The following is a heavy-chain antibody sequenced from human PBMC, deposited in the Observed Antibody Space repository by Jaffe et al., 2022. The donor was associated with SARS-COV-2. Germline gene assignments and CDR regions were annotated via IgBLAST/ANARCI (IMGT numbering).Heavy chain of an antibody. CDR1: GGSISSGSYY. V-gene: IGHV4-61*02. D-gene: IGHD1-7*01. CDR2: IYTSGST. CDR3: ARFCLQAGTKEGGYYGMDV. Sequence: QVQLQESGPGLVKPSQTLSLTCTVSGGSISSGSYYWSWIRQPAGKGLEWIGRIYTSGSTNYNPSLKSRVTISVDTSKNQFSLKLSSVTAADTAVYYCARFCLQAGTKEGGYYGMDVWGQGTTVTVSS. J-gene: IGHJ6*02.